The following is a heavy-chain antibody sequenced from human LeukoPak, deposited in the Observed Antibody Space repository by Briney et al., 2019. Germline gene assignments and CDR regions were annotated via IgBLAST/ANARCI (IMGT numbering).Heavy chain of an antibody. CDR1: GDSISNYY. CDR3: ARRYYFDY. CDR2: INHSGST. V-gene: IGHV4-34*01. Sequence: SETLSLTCTVSGDSISNYYWSWIRQPPGKGLEWIGEINHSGSTNYNPSLKSRVTISVDTSKNQFSLKLSSVTAADTAVYYCARRYYFDYWGQGTLVTVSS. J-gene: IGHJ4*02.